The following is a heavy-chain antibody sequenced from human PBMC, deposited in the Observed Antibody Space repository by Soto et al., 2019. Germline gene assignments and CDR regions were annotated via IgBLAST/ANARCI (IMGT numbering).Heavy chain of an antibody. CDR2: IYYSGST. J-gene: IGHJ3*02. CDR1: GGSISSYY. D-gene: IGHD5-12*01. CDR3: ARDRGVYSGYDQITAHAFDI. Sequence: SETLSLTCTVSGGSISSYYWSWIRQPPGKGLEWIGYIYYSGSTNYNPSLKSRVTISVDTSKNQFSLKLSSVTAADTVVYYCARDRGVYSGYDQITAHAFDIWGQGTMVTVSS. V-gene: IGHV4-59*01.